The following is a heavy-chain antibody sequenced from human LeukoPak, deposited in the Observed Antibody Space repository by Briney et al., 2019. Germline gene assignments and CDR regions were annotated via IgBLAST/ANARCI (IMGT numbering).Heavy chain of an antibody. CDR2: ISYTGNT. CDR3: ARAPFYYDSSGSTHHFDY. D-gene: IGHD3-22*01. CDR1: GGSISSRIYY. J-gene: IGHJ4*02. Sequence: SETLSLTCTVSGGSISSRIYYWGWVRQPPGKGLEWIGSISYTGNTYYNPSLKSRVTISVDTSKNQFSLKLSSVTAADTAVYYCARAPFYYDSSGSTHHFDYWGQGTLVTVSS. V-gene: IGHV4-39*07.